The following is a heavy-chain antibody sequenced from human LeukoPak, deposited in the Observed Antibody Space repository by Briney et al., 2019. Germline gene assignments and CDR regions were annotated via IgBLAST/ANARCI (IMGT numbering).Heavy chain of an antibody. CDR3: ARWRGAAFDF. D-gene: IGHD3-16*01. CDR2: INSSGST. CDR1: GDAIRSSSYF. V-gene: IGHV4-61*02. Sequence: SETLSLTCTVSGDAIRSSSYFWSWLRQPAGKGLEWIGRINSSGSTDYNPSLKSQVTISVETSKNQFSLNLSSVTAGDTAVYYCARWRGAAFDFWGQGTMVTVSS. J-gene: IGHJ3*01.